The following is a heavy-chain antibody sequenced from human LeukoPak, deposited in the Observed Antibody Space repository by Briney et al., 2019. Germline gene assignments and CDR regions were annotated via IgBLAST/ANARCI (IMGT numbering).Heavy chain of an antibody. D-gene: IGHD2-8*01. CDR1: GFSVSGYW. CDR2: IKQDGSEK. Sequence: GGSLRLSCAVSGFSVSGYWMTWVRQAPGKGLEWVANIKQDGSEKNYVDSVKGRFTISRDNAENSLFLQMNSLRAEDTAVYYCAKNRGHCVNGVCHNYYYMDVWGKGTTVTVSS. CDR3: AKNRGHCVNGVCHNYYYMDV. V-gene: IGHV3-7*03. J-gene: IGHJ6*03.